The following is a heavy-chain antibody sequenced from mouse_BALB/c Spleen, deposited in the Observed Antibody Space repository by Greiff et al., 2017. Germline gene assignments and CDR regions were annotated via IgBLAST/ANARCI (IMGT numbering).Heavy chain of an antibody. CDR2: INPSNGGT. J-gene: IGHJ3*01. CDR3: TRRLLGGFAY. D-gene: IGHD2-1*01. Sequence: LQESGAELVKPGASVKLSCKASGYTFTSYYMYWVKQRPGQGLEWIGEINPSNGGTNFNEKFKSKATLTVDKSSSTAYMQLSSLTSEDSAVYYCTRRLLGGFAYWGQGTLVTVSA. CDR1: GYTFTSYY. V-gene: IGHV1S81*02.